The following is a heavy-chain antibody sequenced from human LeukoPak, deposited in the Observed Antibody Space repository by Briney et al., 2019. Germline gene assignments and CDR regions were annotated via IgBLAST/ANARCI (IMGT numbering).Heavy chain of an antibody. Sequence: GGSLRLSCAASGFTFSSYAMSWVRQAPVKGLEWVSAISGSGGSTYYADSVKGRFTISRDNSKNTLYLQMNSLRAEDTAVYYCAKLRGRKGLITMVRGVLSSGAFDVWGQGTMVTVSS. CDR1: GFTFSSYA. J-gene: IGHJ3*01. V-gene: IGHV3-23*01. D-gene: IGHD3-10*01. CDR2: ISGSGGST. CDR3: AKLRGRKGLITMVRGVLSSGAFDV.